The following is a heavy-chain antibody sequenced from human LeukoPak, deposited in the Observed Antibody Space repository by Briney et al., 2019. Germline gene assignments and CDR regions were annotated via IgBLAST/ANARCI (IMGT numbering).Heavy chain of an antibody. V-gene: IGHV3-21*04. CDR1: GFSFSDDS. CDR3: ARVLRYCSGGNCYSGGLGYMDV. Sequence: GGSLRLSCAASGFSFSDDSMNWVRQAPGKGLEWVSFISSRSRYIYYADSVKGRFTISRDNAKNSLFLQMNSLRAEDTAVYYCARVLRYCSGGNCYSGGLGYMDVWGKGTTVTISS. D-gene: IGHD2-15*01. CDR2: ISSRSRYI. J-gene: IGHJ6*03.